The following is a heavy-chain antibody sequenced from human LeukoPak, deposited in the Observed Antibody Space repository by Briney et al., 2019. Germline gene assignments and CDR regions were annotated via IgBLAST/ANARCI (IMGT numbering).Heavy chain of an antibody. D-gene: IGHD6-6*01. CDR2: ISYDGSNK. Sequence: GGSLRLSCAASGFTFSSYAMHWVRQAPGKGLEWVAVISYDGSNKYYADSVKGRFTISRDNSKNTLYLQMNSLRAEDTAVYYCANRGVPYGMDVWGQGTTVTVSS. V-gene: IGHV3-30-3*01. CDR1: GFTFSSYA. CDR3: ANRGVPYGMDV. J-gene: IGHJ6*02.